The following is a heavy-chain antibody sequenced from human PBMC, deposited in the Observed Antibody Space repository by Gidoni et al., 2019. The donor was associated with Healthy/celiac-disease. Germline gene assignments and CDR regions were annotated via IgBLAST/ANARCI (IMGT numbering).Heavy chain of an antibody. V-gene: IGHV1-2*02. D-gene: IGHD5-12*01. CDR2: ISPNSGGT. CDR1: GYNCNGHY. J-gene: IGHJ4*02. CDR3: ARDLSGWLQVKFRFDY. Sequence: QVQLVQSGAEVKKPGASVKGSRKASGYNCNGHYMPWVRQAPGQGLEWMGWISPNSGGTNYAQKFQGRVTMTRDTSISTAYMELSRLRSDDAAVYYCARDLSGWLQVKFRFDYWGQGTLVTVSS.